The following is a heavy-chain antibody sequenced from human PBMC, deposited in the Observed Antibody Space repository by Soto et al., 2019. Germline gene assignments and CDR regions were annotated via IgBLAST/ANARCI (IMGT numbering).Heavy chain of an antibody. Sequence: QVQLQESGPGLVKPSGTLSLTCAVSSGTISSSNWWTWVRQPPGKGLGWIGEINQSGSPNYNPSLRSRVTISVDKSKSQVFLKRRSVTAADTAIYYCAGLGMVAAHREFDPWGQGTLVTVSS. V-gene: IGHV4-4*02. J-gene: IGHJ5*02. D-gene: IGHD2-15*01. CDR3: AGLGMVAAHREFDP. CDR1: SGTISSSNW. CDR2: INQSGSP.